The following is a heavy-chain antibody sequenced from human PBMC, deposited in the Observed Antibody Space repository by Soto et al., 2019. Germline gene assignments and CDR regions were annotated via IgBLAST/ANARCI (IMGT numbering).Heavy chain of an antibody. Sequence: EVQLVESGGGLVQPGGSLRLSCAASGFTFNNFWMYWVRQTPEKGLVWVSGINSDGTTTIYADSVKGRFTISRDNAKNTLYLQMNSLTGEDTAIYYWVRGIRWGQGTLVTVSS. D-gene: IGHD3-3*02. CDR2: INSDGTTT. J-gene: IGHJ4*02. V-gene: IGHV3-74*01. CDR1: GFTFNNFW. CDR3: VRGIR.